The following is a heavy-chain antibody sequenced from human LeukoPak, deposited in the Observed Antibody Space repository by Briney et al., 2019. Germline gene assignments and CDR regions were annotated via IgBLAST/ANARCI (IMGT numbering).Heavy chain of an antibody. CDR2: IYYSGST. D-gene: IGHD3-10*01. CDR1: GGSISSYY. J-gene: IGHJ3*02. Sequence: SETLSLTCTVSGGSISSYYWSWVRQPPGKGLEWIGYIYYSGSTNYNPSLKSRVTISVDTSKNQFSLKLSSVTAADTAVYYCARGGYYYGSGSYYNWDEAFDIWGQGTMVTVSS. CDR3: ARGGYYYGSGSYYNWDEAFDI. V-gene: IGHV4-59*01.